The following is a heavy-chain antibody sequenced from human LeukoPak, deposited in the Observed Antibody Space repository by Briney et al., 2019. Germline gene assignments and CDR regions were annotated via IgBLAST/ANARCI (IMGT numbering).Heavy chain of an antibody. CDR3: VREGRSWSGHSPYFEY. Sequence: GGSLRLSCAASGFTFSSYAMHWVRQAPGKGLEGGAVISYDGSNKYYADSVKGRFTISRDNSKNTLYLQMNSLRAEETAVYYCVREGRSWSGHSPYFEYWGQGALAAVSS. CDR2: ISYDGSNK. D-gene: IGHD3/OR15-3a*01. J-gene: IGHJ4*02. CDR1: GFTFSSYA. V-gene: IGHV3-30-3*01.